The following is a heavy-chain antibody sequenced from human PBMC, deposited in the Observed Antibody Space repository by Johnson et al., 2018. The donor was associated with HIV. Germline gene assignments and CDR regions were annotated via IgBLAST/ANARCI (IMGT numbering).Heavy chain of an antibody. D-gene: IGHD6-6*01. J-gene: IGHJ3*02. V-gene: IGHV3-23*04. CDR3: ARDRAPVYSSSSSPFDAFDI. CDR2: ISGSGGST. CDR1: GFTFSSYA. Sequence: VQLVESGGGLVQPGGSLRLSCAASGFTFSSYAMSWVRQAPGKGLEWVSAISGSGGSTYYADSVKGRFTISRDNSKNTLYLQMNSLRADDTAVYYCARDRAPVYSSSSSPFDAFDIWGQGTMVTVSS.